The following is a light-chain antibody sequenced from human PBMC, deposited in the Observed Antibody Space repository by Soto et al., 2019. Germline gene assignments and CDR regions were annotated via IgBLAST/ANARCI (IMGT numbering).Light chain of an antibody. CDR2: SGI. CDR3: AAWDYSLKGYV. Sequence: QSVLTQPPSAAGTPGQRGTISCSGSSSNIGTNAVSWYQQLPGTAPKLLICSGIQRPSGVPDRFSGSKSDTSASLAISGLQSEDEADYYCAAWDYSLKGYVFGTGTKVT. CDR1: SSNIGTNA. V-gene: IGLV1-44*01. J-gene: IGLJ1*01.